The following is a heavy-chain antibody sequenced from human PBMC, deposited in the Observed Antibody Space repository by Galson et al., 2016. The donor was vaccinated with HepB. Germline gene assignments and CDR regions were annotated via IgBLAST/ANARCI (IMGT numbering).Heavy chain of an antibody. Sequence: SLRLSCAASGLNISSYWLHWVRQAPGKGLVWVSRINRDGSSTGYADSVKGRFAISRDNAKNTLYLQMNSLRAEDSAVYYCASPRGSDFWSNYPYCYYAMDVWGLGTTVTVSS. CDR2: INRDGSST. J-gene: IGHJ6*02. D-gene: IGHD3-3*01. CDR3: ASPRGSDFWSNYPYCYYAMDV. CDR1: GLNISSYW. V-gene: IGHV3-74*01.